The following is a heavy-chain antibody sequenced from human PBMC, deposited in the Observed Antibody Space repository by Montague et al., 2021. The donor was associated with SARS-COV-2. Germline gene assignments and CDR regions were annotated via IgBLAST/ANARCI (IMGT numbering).Heavy chain of an antibody. CDR3: ARQEPIVVVVAAARGWFDP. D-gene: IGHD2-15*01. CDR2: IYYSGSA. J-gene: IGHJ5*02. V-gene: IGHV4-31*03. CDR1: GYSIDSGGYF. Sequence: TLSLTCTDSGYSIDSGGYFWSWIRQHPGKGLEWIGFIYYSGSADYNPSLESRVSISVDRSKNQFSLKLSSVTAADTAVYYCARQEPIVVVVAAARGWFDPWGQGTLVTVSS.